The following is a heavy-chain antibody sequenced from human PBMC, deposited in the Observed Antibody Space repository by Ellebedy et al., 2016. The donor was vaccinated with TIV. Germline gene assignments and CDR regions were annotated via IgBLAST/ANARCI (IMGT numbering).Heavy chain of an antibody. D-gene: IGHD3-10*01. CDR3: ATRRAGRSGSYYGY. CDR1: GFTFSNYA. Sequence: GESLKISXAGSGFTFSNYAMSWVRQAPGKGLEWVSSISGSGGGTYYADSVKGRFTNSRDNSKNTVYLQMNSLRAEDTAVYYCATRRAGRSGSYYGYWGQGTLVTVSS. CDR2: ISGSGGGT. V-gene: IGHV3-23*01. J-gene: IGHJ4*02.